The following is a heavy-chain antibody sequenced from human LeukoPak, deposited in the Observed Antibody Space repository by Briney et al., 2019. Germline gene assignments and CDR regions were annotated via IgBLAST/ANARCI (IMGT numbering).Heavy chain of an antibody. CDR3: ARKQGGTMYDV. Sequence: PSETLSLTCIVPGGSVSSGNYYWAWIRQPPGKALEWIGTFYSGGSAYYNPSLTSRVSISKDTSDNQFSLRLYSVTAADTAVYYCARKQGGTMYDVWGQGTQVTVSS. CDR2: FYSGGSA. J-gene: IGHJ4*02. CDR1: GGSVSSGNYY. V-gene: IGHV4-39*07. D-gene: IGHD1-7*01.